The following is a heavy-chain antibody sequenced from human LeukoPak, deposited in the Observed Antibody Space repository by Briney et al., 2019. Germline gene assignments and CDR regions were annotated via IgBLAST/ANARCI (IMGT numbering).Heavy chain of an antibody. CDR1: GYTFTGYY. V-gene: IGHV1-2*02. CDR3: ARAIGGDYYDSSGLGNWFDP. D-gene: IGHD3-22*01. CDR2: INPNSGGT. Sequence: ASVKVSCKASGYTFTGYYIHWVRQAPGQGLELMGWINPNSGGTNYAQKFQGRVTMTRDTSISTAYMELSRLRSDDTAVYYCARAIGGDYYDSSGLGNWFDPWGQGTLVTVSS. J-gene: IGHJ5*02.